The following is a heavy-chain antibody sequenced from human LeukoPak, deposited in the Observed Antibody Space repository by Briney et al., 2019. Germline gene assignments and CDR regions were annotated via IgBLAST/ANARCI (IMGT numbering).Heavy chain of an antibody. J-gene: IGHJ5*02. CDR3: TRVYSSTWFDP. CDR2: IRSKAYGGTT. Sequence: GGSLRLSCAASGFTVSSNYMSWVRQAPGKGLEWVGLIRSKAYGGTTEYAASVKGRFTISRDDSKSIAYLQMNSLKTEDTAVYYCTRVYSSTWFDPWGQGTLVTVSS. V-gene: IGHV3-49*04. CDR1: GFTVSSNY. D-gene: IGHD6-13*01.